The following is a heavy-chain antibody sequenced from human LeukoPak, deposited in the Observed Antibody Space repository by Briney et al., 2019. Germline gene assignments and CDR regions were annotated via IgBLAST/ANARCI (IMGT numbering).Heavy chain of an antibody. CDR1: GFTFSSYG. CDR2: IWYDGSNK. V-gene: IGHV3-33*01. D-gene: IGHD6-19*01. Sequence: GGSLRLSCAASGFTFSSYGMHWVRQAPGKGLEWVAVIWYDGSNKCYADSVKGRFTISRDNSKNTLYLQMNSLRAEDTAVYYCARQWLARGIFDYWGQGTLVTVSS. CDR3: ARQWLARGIFDY. J-gene: IGHJ4*02.